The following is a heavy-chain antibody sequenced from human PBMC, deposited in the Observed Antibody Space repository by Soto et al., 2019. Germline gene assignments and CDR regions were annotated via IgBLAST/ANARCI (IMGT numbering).Heavy chain of an antibody. D-gene: IGHD6-13*01. CDR2: ISAYNGNT. V-gene: IGHV1-18*04. J-gene: IGHJ3*02. CDR3: AREDGYSRRGGAFDI. Sequence: ASVKVSCKASGYAFTSYGISWVRQAPGQGLEWMGWISAYNGNTNYAQKLQGRVTMTTDTSTSTAYMELRSLRSDDTAVYYCAREDGYSRRGGAFDIWGQGTMVTVSS. CDR1: GYAFTSYG.